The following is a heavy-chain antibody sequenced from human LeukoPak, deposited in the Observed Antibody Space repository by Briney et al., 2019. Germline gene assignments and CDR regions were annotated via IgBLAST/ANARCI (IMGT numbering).Heavy chain of an antibody. D-gene: IGHD6-13*01. CDR3: ARGYSSSWLGYFEY. J-gene: IGHJ4*02. CDR2: VSSDGSIK. CDR1: GFTFSSYG. V-gene: IGHV3-30*03. Sequence: PGGSLRPSCVASGFTFSSYGIHWVRQAPGKGLEWVAVVSSDGSIKYNADSVKGRFTISRDTSKNTVYLQMNSLGAGDTAFYYCARGYSSSWLGYFEYWGQRNLVTVSS.